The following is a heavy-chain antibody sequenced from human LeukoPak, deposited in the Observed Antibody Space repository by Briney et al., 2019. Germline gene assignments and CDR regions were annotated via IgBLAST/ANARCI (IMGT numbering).Heavy chain of an antibody. J-gene: IGHJ4*02. D-gene: IGHD3-10*01. Sequence: GESLKISCKGSGYNFDSYWIVWVRQMPGKGLEWMGIIYPGASDTRYSPSFQGQVTISADKSISTAYLQWSSLKASDTAMYYCARRRGSGRFNYWGQGTLVTVSS. CDR3: ARRRGSGRFNY. CDR2: IYPGASDT. CDR1: GYNFDSYW. V-gene: IGHV5-51*01.